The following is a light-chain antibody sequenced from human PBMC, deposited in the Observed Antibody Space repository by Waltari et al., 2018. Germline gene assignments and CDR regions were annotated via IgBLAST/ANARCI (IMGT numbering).Light chain of an antibody. CDR1: QDIRNY. V-gene: IGKV1-33*01. Sequence: DIQMTQSSSSISASVGYRVSITCQSSQDIRNYLSWYQQKPGKAPKLLIYDAFNLQTGVPARFSGSASGTDFTFTISSLQPEDIATYYCQQYKDLPRTFGQGTKVEVK. J-gene: IGKJ1*01. CDR3: QQYKDLPRT. CDR2: DAF.